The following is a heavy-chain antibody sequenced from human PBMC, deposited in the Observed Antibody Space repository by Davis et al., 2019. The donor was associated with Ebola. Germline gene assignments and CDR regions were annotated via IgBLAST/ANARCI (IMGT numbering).Heavy chain of an antibody. J-gene: IGHJ6*02. CDR3: VKTQFLEWSYGMDV. CDR1: VITFSSYA. Sequence: GGSLRLSCTDSVITFSSYAMTWVRQAPGKGLEWVAVISYDGSNKYYADSVKGRFTISRDNSKNTLYLQMNSLRAEDTAVYYCVKTQFLEWSYGMDVWGQGTTVTVSS. V-gene: IGHV3-30-3*02. CDR2: ISYDGSNK. D-gene: IGHD3-3*01.